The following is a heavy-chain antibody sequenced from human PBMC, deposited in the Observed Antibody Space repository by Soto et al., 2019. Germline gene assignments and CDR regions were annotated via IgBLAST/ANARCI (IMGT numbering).Heavy chain of an antibody. J-gene: IGHJ6*03. CDR2: IYYSGST. V-gene: IGHV4-39*01. Sequence: LSETLSLTCTVSGGSISSSSYYWGWIRQPPGKGLEWIGSIYYSGSTYYNPSLKSRVTISVDTSKNQFSLKLSSVTAADTAVYYCARSVYLKVVVGKYYYMDVWGKGTTVTVSS. CDR1: GGSISSSSYY. CDR3: ARSVYLKVVVGKYYYMDV. D-gene: IGHD1-26*01.